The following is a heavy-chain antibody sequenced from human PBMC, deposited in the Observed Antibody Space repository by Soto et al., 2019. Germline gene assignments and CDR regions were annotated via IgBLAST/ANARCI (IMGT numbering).Heavy chain of an antibody. CDR3: ATMGTPATGLYFFDY. J-gene: IGHJ4*02. Sequence: SETLSLTCPVSGGTISSGNYYWSWIRQPPGKGLEWIGFISYSGSTYYSTSLKSRVTISVDTSKSQFSLNLSFVTAADTAVYYCATMGTPATGLYFFDYWGQGSLVTVS. V-gene: IGHV4-30-4*01. CDR1: GGTISSGNYY. D-gene: IGHD2-15*01. CDR2: ISYSGST.